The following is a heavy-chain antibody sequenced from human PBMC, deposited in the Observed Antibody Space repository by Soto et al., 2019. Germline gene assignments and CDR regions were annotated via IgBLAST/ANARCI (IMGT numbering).Heavy chain of an antibody. V-gene: IGHV4-59*01. J-gene: IGHJ6*02. CDR1: GGSISGYY. CDR2: MYNTGST. CDR3: ARDLWGYCGTDCYPLDV. D-gene: IGHD2-21*02. Sequence: QVQLQESGPGLVKPSETLSLTCTVSGGSISGYYWSWIRQPPGKGLEWIGYMYNTGSTVYNPSFNSRLTISVDTSKNQFSLKLNSVTAADTAVYYCARDLWGYCGTDCYPLDVWGQGTTVTVSS.